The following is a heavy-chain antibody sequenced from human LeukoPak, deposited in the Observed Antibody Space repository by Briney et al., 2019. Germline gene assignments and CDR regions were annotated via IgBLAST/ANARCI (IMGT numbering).Heavy chain of an antibody. CDR3: AREAGLYGSGLTRYHFDY. D-gene: IGHD3-10*01. V-gene: IGHV3-23*01. CDR2: ISGSGGRT. Sequence: PGGSLRLSCAASGFTFSSYDMSWVRQAPGRGLEWVSTISGSGGRTYNVDSVKGRFTISRDNPKNTLYLQMNSLRAEDTAVYYCAREAGLYGSGLTRYHFDYWGQGTLVTVSS. CDR1: GFTFSSYD. J-gene: IGHJ4*02.